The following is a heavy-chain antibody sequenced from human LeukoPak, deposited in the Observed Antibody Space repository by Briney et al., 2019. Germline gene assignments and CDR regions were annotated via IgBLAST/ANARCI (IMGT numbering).Heavy chain of an antibody. CDR3: ARELGGNHYDILTGYYNKEYYFDY. Sequence: PGGSLRLSCAASGFTFSSYWMHWVRHAPGKGLVWVSRINTDGSSTSYADSVKGRFTISRDNAKNTLYLQMNSLRAEDTAVYYCARELGGNHYDILTGYYNKEYYFDYWGQGTLVTVSS. CDR1: GFTFSSYW. D-gene: IGHD3-9*01. J-gene: IGHJ4*02. CDR2: INTDGSST. V-gene: IGHV3-74*01.